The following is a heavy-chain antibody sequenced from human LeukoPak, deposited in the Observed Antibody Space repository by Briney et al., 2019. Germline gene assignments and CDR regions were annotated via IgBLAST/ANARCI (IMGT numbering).Heavy chain of an antibody. CDR1: GFTFSSYG. J-gene: IGHJ6*02. V-gene: IGHV3-30*18. Sequence: GGSLRLSCAASGFTFSSYGMHWVRQAPGKGLEWVAVISYDGSNKYYADSVKGRFTISRDNSKNTLYLQMNSLRAEDTAVYYCAKDRDAHVPAAIDYYYGMDVWGQGTTVTVSS. CDR3: AKDRDAHVPAAIDYYYGMDV. D-gene: IGHD2-2*01. CDR2: ISYDGSNK.